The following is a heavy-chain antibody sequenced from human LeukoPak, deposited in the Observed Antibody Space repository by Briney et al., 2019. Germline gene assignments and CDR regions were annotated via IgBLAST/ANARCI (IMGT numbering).Heavy chain of an antibody. CDR2: INHRGNI. CDR3: ATRGDYYGSEGYFDL. D-gene: IGHD3-22*01. CDR1: GGSFSGFY. Sequence: SETLSLTCAVYGGSFSGFYWSWIRQSPGKGLERIGEINHRGNINHNPSLKSRVIISIDTSKNQFSLELTSVTAADTAVYYCATRGDYYGSEGYFDLWGRGTLVTVSS. J-gene: IGHJ2*01. V-gene: IGHV4-34*01.